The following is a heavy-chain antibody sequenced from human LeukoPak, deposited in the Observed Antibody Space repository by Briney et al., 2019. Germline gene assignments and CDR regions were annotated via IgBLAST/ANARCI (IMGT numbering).Heavy chain of an antibody. CDR1: GYTSTSYG. D-gene: IGHD4-17*01. V-gene: IGHV1-18*01. CDR3: ARWVGDYGDYGGGGY. J-gene: IGHJ4*02. CDR2: ISAYNGNT. Sequence: ASVKVSCKASGYTSTSYGISWVRQAPGQGLEWMGWISAYNGNTNYAQKLQGRVTMTTDTSTSTAYMELRSLRSDDTAVYYCARWVGDYGDYGGGGYWGQGTLVTVSS.